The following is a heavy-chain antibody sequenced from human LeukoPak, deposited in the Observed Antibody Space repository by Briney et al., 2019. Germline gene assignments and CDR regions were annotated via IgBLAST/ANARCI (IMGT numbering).Heavy chain of an antibody. CDR3: AKGQGRGVYYYYGMDV. Sequence: QPGGSLRLSCAASGFTFSSYAMSWVRQAPGKGLGWDSALSGSGGSTYYADSVKGRFTISRDNSKNTLYLQMNSLRAEDTAVYYCAKGQGRGVYYYYGMDVWGQGTTVTVSS. CDR1: GFTFSSYA. CDR2: LSGSGGST. J-gene: IGHJ6*02. D-gene: IGHD6-19*01. V-gene: IGHV3-23*01.